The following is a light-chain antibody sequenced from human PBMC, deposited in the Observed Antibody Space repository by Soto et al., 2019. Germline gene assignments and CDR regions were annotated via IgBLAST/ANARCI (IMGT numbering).Light chain of an antibody. CDR1: QSVSSSS. CDR2: DAS. J-gene: IGKJ1*01. CDR3: QQYGGSPRT. V-gene: IGKV3-20*01. Sequence: EIVLTQSPGTLSLSPGERATLSCRASQSVSSSSLAWYQQQRGQAPRLLIHDASSRATGIPDRFSGSGSRTDFTLTISRLEPEDFAVYYCQQYGGSPRTFGQGTKVDI.